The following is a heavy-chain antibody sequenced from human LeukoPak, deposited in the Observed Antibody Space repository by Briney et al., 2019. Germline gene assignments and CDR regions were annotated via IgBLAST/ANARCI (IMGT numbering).Heavy chain of an antibody. J-gene: IGHJ4*02. CDR1: GFTFSSYW. D-gene: IGHD6-13*01. V-gene: IGHV3-74*01. Sequence: GGSLRLSCAASGFTFSSYWMHWVRQAPGKGLVWVSRINSDGSSTSYADSVKGRFTISRDNAKNTLYLQMNSLRAEDTAVYYCARERGSIAAAGFDYWGQGTLVTVSS. CDR2: INSDGSST. CDR3: ARERGSIAAAGFDY.